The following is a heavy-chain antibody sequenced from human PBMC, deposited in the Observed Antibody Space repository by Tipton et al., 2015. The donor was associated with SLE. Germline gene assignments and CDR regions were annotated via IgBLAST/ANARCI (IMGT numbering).Heavy chain of an antibody. CDR2: IYYSGST. D-gene: IGHD4-17*01. CDR3: ARWMGYGDYWYFDL. CDR1: GVSISSHY. J-gene: IGHJ2*01. V-gene: IGHV4-59*11. Sequence: TLSHTCTVSGVSISSHYWSWIRQPPGKGLEWIGYIYYSGSTNYNPFLKSRVTISVDTSKNQFSPKLSSVTAADTAVYYCARWMGYGDYWYFDLWGRGTLVTVSS.